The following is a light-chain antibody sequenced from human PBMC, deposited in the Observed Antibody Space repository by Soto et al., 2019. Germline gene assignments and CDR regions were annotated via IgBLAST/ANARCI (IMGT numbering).Light chain of an antibody. CDR2: STN. CDR1: TGAVTSGYY. Sequence: QAVVTQEPSLTVSPGGTVTLTCASSTGAVTSGYYAGWLQQKPGQAPRALIYSTNNKHSWTPARFSGSLLGGKAALTLSGVQPGDVAEYYCLLLSGGGVVFGGGTKLTVL. CDR3: LLLSGGGVV. V-gene: IGLV7-43*01. J-gene: IGLJ2*01.